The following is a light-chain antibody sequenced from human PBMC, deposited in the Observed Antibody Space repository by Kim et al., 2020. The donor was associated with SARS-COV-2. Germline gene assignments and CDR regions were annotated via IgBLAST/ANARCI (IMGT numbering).Light chain of an antibody. CDR3: GSWDSSLREV. J-gene: IGLJ3*02. Sequence: QSVLTQPPSVSASPGQKVTISCSGSSSNIGNDYVSWYQQLPGTAPRLLIYDNNKRPSGIPDRFSGSKSGTSATVGITGLQTGDEADYYCGSWDSSLREVFGGGTQLTVL. CDR2: DNN. V-gene: IGLV1-51*01. CDR1: SSNIGNDY.